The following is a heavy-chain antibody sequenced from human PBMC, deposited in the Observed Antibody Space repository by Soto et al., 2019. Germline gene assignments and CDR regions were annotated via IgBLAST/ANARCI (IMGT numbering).Heavy chain of an antibody. J-gene: IGHJ6*02. D-gene: IGHD6-19*01. CDR3: ARELAGKFANYYDVMDV. Sequence: DSVKVFCKASGYTFTSHAMHWVRRAPGQRLEWMGWIHAGNGNTKYSQKFLGRVTITRDTSASTTYMELSSLRSEDTAVYYCARELAGKFANYYDVMDVWGQGTTVTVSS. V-gene: IGHV1-3*01. CDR1: GYTFTSHA. CDR2: IHAGNGNT.